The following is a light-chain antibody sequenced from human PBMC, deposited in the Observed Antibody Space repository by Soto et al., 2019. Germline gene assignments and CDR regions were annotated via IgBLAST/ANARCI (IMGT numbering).Light chain of an antibody. J-gene: IGKJ3*01. CDR1: HDVRTW. Sequence: IPMTQSPSSVSASIGETVTLTCRASHDVRTWLAWYQQIPGRASKLLIHAASKLQSGVPSRFSGSGSRTDFTLTISNLEDDDLGTYYCLQVNDMPLTFGPGTRVDLK. CDR2: AAS. V-gene: IGKV1-12*01. CDR3: LQVNDMPLT.